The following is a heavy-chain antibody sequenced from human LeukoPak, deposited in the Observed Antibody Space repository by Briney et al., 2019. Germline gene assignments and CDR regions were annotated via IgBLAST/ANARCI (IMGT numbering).Heavy chain of an antibody. CDR2: ISSSGSTI. Sequence: GGSLRLSCAASGFTFSSYEMNCVRQAPGKGLEWVSYISSSGSTIYYADSVKGRFTISRDNAKNTLYLQMHSLRPEDTAVYHCGKDAGTSSWDDPLGYWGQGTLDTVSS. V-gene: IGHV3-48*03. D-gene: IGHD6-13*01. CDR3: GKDAGTSSWDDPLGY. CDR1: GFTFSSYE. J-gene: IGHJ4*02.